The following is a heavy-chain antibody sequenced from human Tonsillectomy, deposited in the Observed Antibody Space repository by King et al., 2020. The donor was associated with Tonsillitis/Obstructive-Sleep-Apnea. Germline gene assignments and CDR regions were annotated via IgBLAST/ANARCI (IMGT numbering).Heavy chain of an antibody. CDR3: ARREFGDYRSAFDL. V-gene: IGHV5-51*01. Sequence: VQLVESGAEVKKPGESLKISCKGSGYSFSSYWMGWVRQLPGKGLEWMGCIYLGGSDTRYSPSFQGQVTISADKSISTAYLQWSSLKASDTAMYYCARREFGDYRSAFDLWGQGTMVTVSS. J-gene: IGHJ3*01. CDR2: IYLGGSDT. CDR1: GYSFSSYW. D-gene: IGHD4-17*01.